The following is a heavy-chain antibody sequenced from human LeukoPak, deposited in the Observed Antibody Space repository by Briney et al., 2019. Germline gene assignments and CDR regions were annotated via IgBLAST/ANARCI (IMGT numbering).Heavy chain of an antibody. V-gene: IGHV1-2*02. Sequence: ASVKVSCKASGYTFTGYYMHWVRQAPGQGLEWMGWINPNSGGTNYAQKFQGRVTMTRDRSTGTVYTELSSLRSEDTAVYYCARGFYYDSSGYYYPLDYWGQGTLVTVSS. CDR2: INPNSGGT. D-gene: IGHD3-22*01. CDR1: GYTFTGYY. J-gene: IGHJ4*02. CDR3: ARGFYYDSSGYYYPLDY.